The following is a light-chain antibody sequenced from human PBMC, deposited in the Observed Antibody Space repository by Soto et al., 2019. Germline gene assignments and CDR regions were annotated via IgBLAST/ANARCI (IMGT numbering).Light chain of an antibody. CDR2: DST. Sequence: VLTQSPATLSLSPGERATLSCRASQSIHTSLAWYQQKPGQPPRLVVYDSTLRANGVPDRFGGSRSGTDFTLTISSLEPEDFAVYYCQQRSNWPLTFGQGTRLEIK. V-gene: IGKV3-11*01. J-gene: IGKJ5*01. CDR3: QQRSNWPLT. CDR1: QSIHTS.